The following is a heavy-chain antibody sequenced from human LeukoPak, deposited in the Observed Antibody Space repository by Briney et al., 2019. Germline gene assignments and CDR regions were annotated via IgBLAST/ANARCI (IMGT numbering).Heavy chain of an antibody. D-gene: IGHD6-19*01. V-gene: IGHV4-39*07. CDR2: IYYSGST. Sequence: SETLSLTCTVSGGSISSSSYYWGWIRQPPGKGLEWIGSIYYSGSTYYNPSLKSRVTISVDTSKNQFSLKLSSVTAADTAVYYCARGPGIAVADTNWFDPWGQGTLVTVSS. CDR3: ARGPGIAVADTNWFDP. J-gene: IGHJ5*02. CDR1: GGSISSSSYY.